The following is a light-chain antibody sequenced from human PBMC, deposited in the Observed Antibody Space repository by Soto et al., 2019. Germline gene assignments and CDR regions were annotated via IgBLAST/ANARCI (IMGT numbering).Light chain of an antibody. V-gene: IGLV2-14*01. Sequence: QSALTQPASVSGSPGQSIAISCTGTRSDVGAYGYVSWYQQHPGKAPKLMLFEVSMRPSGVSNRFSGSKSGNTASLTISGLQADAEADYYCSSYKTGNTVVFGGGTKLT. J-gene: IGLJ3*02. CDR3: SSYKTGNTVV. CDR1: RSDVGAYGY. CDR2: EVS.